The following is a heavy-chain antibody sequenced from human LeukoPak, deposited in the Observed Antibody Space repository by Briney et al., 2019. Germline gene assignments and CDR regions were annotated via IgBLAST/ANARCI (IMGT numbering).Heavy chain of an antibody. J-gene: IGHJ5*02. CDR2: INHSGST. V-gene: IGHV4-34*01. Sequence: PSGTLSLTCAVYGGSFSGYYWSWIRQPPGKGLEWIGEINHSGSTNYNPSLKSRVTISVDTSKNQFSLKLSSVTAADTAVYYCARAAGVRNWFDPWGQGTLVTVSS. CDR3: ARAAGVRNWFDP. CDR1: GGSFSGYY.